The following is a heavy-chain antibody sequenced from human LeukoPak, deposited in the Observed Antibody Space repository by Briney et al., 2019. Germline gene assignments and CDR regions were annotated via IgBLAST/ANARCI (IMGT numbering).Heavy chain of an antibody. D-gene: IGHD4-11*01. V-gene: IGHV4-39*07. CDR2: IYYSGST. Sequence: SETLSLTCTVSGGSISSSSYYWGWIRQPPGKGLEWIGSIYYSGSTNYNPSLKSRVTISVDTSKNQFSLKLSSVTAADTAVYYCARDSDYSNYIHWFDPWGQGTLVTVSS. CDR1: GGSISSSSYY. J-gene: IGHJ5*02. CDR3: ARDSDYSNYIHWFDP.